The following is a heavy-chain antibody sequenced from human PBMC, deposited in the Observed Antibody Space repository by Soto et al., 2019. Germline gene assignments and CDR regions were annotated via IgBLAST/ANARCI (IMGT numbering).Heavy chain of an antibody. Sequence: QVQLVESGGGVVQPGRSLRLSCAASGFTFSSHGIHWVRQAPGKGLEWVAVIWNDGSNKYYVDSVKGRFTISRDNSKSTLYLQMNSLRVEDTAVYYCARDAGSGIWYFDLWGRGTRVTVSS. CDR1: GFTFSSHG. CDR2: IWNDGSNK. CDR3: ARDAGSGIWYFDL. V-gene: IGHV3-33*01. D-gene: IGHD3-10*01. J-gene: IGHJ2*01.